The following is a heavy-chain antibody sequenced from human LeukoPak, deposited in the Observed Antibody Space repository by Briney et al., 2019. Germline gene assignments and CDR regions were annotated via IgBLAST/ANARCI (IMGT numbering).Heavy chain of an antibody. CDR2: ISSSSSYI. D-gene: IGHD5-18*01. CDR1: GFTFSSYS. V-gene: IGHV3-21*01. J-gene: IGHJ3*02. Sequence: GGSLRLSCAASGFTFSSYSMNWVRQAPGKGLEWVSSISSSSSYIYYADSVKGRFTISRDNAKNSLYLQMNSLRAEDTAVYYCAREPGVDTAMVTAFDIWGQGTMVTVSS. CDR3: AREPGVDTAMVTAFDI.